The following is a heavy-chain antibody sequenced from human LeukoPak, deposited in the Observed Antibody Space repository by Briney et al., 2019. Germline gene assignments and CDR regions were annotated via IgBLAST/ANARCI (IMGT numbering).Heavy chain of an antibody. CDR3: ARVVVPGYFDS. V-gene: IGHV4-39*07. J-gene: IGHJ4*02. Sequence: SETLSLTCSVSGGSISSASFYGGWIRQPPGKRLEWLATIHYSGSIYYNPSFKSRVTLSVDTSKNQFSLKLSSVTAADTAVYYCARVVVPGYFDSWGQGTLVTVSS. CDR2: IHYSGSI. CDR1: GGSISSASFY.